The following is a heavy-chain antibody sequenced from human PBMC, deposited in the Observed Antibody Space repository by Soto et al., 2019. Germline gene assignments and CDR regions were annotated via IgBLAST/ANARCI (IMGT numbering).Heavy chain of an antibody. CDR2: INPSGGST. CDR1: GYTCTSYY. J-gene: IGHJ3*02. Sequence: ASVKVSCQASGYTCTSYYMHWVRQAPGQGLEWMGIINPSGGSTSYAQKFQGRVTMTRDTSTSTVYMELSSLRSEDTAFYYCARDQGGNSGWCAFVIWGQGTMFTVSS. CDR3: ARDQGGNSGWCAFVI. D-gene: IGHD2-21*02. V-gene: IGHV1-46*01.